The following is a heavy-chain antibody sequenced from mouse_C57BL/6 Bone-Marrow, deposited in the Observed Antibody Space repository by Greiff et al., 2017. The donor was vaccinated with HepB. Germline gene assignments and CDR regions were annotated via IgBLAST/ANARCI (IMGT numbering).Heavy chain of an antibody. D-gene: IGHD1-1*01. V-gene: IGHV5-4*01. J-gene: IGHJ4*01. Sequence: EVHLVESGGGLVKPGGSLKLSCAASGFTFSSYAMSWVRQTPEKRLEWVATISDGGSYTYYPDNVKGRFTISRDNAKNNLYLQMSHLKSEDTAMYYWARGGYYGSSCAMDYWGQGTSVTVSS. CDR1: GFTFSSYA. CDR2: ISDGGSYT. CDR3: ARGGYYGSSCAMDY.